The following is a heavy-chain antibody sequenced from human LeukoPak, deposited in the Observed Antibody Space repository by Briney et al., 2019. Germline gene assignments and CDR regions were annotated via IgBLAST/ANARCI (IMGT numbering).Heavy chain of an antibody. CDR1: GYTFTGYY. V-gene: IGHV1-2*02. D-gene: IGHD7-27*01. CDR2: INPNSGGT. J-gene: IGHJ4*02. Sequence: ASVKVSCKASGYTFTGYYMHWVRQAPGQGLEWMGWINPNSGGTNYAQKFQGRVTMTRDTSISTAYMELSRLRSDDTVVYYCARTHYWGSGVSYWGQGTLVTVS. CDR3: ARTHYWGSGVSY.